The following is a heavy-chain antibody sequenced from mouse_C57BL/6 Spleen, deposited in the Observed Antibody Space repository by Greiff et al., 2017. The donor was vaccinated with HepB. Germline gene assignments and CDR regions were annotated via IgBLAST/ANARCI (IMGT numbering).Heavy chain of an antibody. CDR1: GYTFTDYE. CDR3: TDHYAMDY. J-gene: IGHJ4*01. V-gene: IGHV1-15*01. CDR2: IDPETGGT. Sequence: QVQLQQSGAELVRPGASVTLSCKASGYTFTDYEMHWVKQTPVHGLEWIGAIDPETGGTAYNQKFKGKAILTADKSSSTAYMELHSLTSEDSAVYYCTDHYAMDYWGQGTSVTVSS.